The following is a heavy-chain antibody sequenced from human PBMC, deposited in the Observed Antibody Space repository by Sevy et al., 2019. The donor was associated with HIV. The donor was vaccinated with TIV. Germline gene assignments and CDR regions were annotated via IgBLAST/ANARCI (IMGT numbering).Heavy chain of an antibody. D-gene: IGHD3-22*01. CDR1: GYTFTSYG. CDR3: ARTYYDSSGYYYVDYYYGMDV. Sequence: ASVKLSCKASGYTFTSYGISWVRQAPGQGLEWMGWISAYNGNTNHAQKLQGRVTMTTDTSTSTAYMELRSLRSDDTAVYYCARTYYDSSGYYYVDYYYGMDVWRQGTTVTVSS. CDR2: ISAYNGNT. V-gene: IGHV1-18*01. J-gene: IGHJ6*02.